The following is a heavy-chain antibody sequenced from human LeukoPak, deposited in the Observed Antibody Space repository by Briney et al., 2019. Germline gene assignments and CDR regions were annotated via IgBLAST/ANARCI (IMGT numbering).Heavy chain of an antibody. V-gene: IGHV3-7*05. Sequence: GGSLRLSCAASGFTLSSHWMYWVRQAPGKGLEWVANISPDGSATYYVDSVKGRFTIFRDNAKNSLYLQMNSLRTEDTAVYYCTRIIVEVPGVSDYCDYWGQGTLVTVSS. CDR3: TRIIVEVPGVSDYCDY. CDR1: GFTLSSHW. J-gene: IGHJ4*02. D-gene: IGHD2-2*01. CDR2: ISPDGSAT.